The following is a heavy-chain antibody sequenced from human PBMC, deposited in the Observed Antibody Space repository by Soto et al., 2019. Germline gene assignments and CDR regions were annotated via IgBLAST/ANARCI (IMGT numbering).Heavy chain of an antibody. Sequence: EVQLVESGGGLVKPGGSLRLSCAASGFTFSSYSMNWVRQAPGKGLEWVSSISSSSSYIYYADSVKGRFTISRDNAKNSLYLQMNSLRAEDTAVYYCARGGGDSSGWYRPAGGSTYYYYYYMDVWGKGTTVTVSS. CDR1: GFTFSSYS. CDR3: ARGGGDSSGWYRPAGGSTYYYYYYMDV. CDR2: ISSSSSYI. J-gene: IGHJ6*03. V-gene: IGHV3-21*01. D-gene: IGHD6-19*01.